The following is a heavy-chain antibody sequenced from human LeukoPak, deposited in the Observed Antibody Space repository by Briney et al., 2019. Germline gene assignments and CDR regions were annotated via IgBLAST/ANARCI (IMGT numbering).Heavy chain of an antibody. CDR2: ISYDGSNK. J-gene: IGHJ4*02. CDR3: ARETYDTSGYWPDY. V-gene: IGHV3-30*04. Sequence: GRSLRLSCAASGFTFSTYAMHWVRQAPGKGLEWVAVISYDGSNKYYADSVKGRFTISRDNSKNTLYLQINSLRADDTALFYCARETYDTSGYWPDYWGQGTLVTVSS. CDR1: GFTFSTYA. D-gene: IGHD3-22*01.